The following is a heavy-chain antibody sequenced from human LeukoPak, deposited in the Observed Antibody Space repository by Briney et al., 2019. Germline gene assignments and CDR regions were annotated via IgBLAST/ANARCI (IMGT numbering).Heavy chain of an antibody. V-gene: IGHV3-7*01. CDR3: ARDGTAAGLYFDL. CDR2: IRQDGGEK. D-gene: IGHD6-13*01. CDR1: GFTFTDYW. Sequence: GGSLRLSCAVSGFTFTDYWMNWVRQAPGKGLEWVPSIRQDGGEKYYVDSVEGRFTISRDNTKNSLYLQMSALRAEDTAVYYCARDGTAAGLYFDLWGQGTLVTVSS. J-gene: IGHJ4*01.